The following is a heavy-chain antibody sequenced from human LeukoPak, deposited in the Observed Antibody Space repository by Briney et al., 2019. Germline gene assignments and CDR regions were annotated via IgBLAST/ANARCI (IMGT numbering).Heavy chain of an antibody. D-gene: IGHD3-22*01. J-gene: IGHJ4*02. V-gene: IGHV1-2*02. CDR1: GYTFTGYY. CDR2: INPNSGGT. CDR3: ARSYDSSGYYSFDY. Sequence: GASVKVSCKASGYTFTGYYMHWVRQAPGQGLEWMGWINPNSGGTNYAQKFQGRVTMTRDTSISTAYMELSRLRSDDTAVYYCARSYDSSGYYSFDYWGQGTLVTVSS.